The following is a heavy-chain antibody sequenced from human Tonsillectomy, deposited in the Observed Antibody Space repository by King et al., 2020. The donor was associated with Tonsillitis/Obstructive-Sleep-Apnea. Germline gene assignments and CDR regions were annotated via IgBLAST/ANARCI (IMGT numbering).Heavy chain of an antibody. D-gene: IGHD2-2*01. CDR3: ARSNIGVVPAATTFDD. CDR1: GYTFTSYY. V-gene: IGHV1-46*01. Sequence: QLVQSGAEVKKPGASVNVSCKASGYTFTSYYMHWVRQAPGQGLEWMGIINPSGGSTSYAQKFQGRVTMPRETSTSTVYMDLSSLRSEDTAVYYCARSNIGVVPAATTFDDWGQGTLVTVYS. J-gene: IGHJ4*02. CDR2: INPSGGST.